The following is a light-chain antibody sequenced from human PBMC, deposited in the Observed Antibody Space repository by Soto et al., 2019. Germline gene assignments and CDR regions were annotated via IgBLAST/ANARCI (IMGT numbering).Light chain of an antibody. CDR2: QTS. CDR3: QQYSRYRT. CDR1: QSISYW. V-gene: IGKV1-5*03. Sequence: DIQLLQYPSTLSPSLGDRVTITCRASQSISYWLAWYQQKPGKAPKLLIYQTSTLQGGVPSRFSGSGSGTEFTLTISRLQTDDSATYSCQQYSRYRTFGQGTKVDIK. J-gene: IGKJ1*01.